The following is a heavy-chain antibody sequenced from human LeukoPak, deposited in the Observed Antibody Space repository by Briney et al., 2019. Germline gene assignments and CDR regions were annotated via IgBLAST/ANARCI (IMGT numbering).Heavy chain of an antibody. CDR1: GYSFTNYW. J-gene: IGHJ4*02. D-gene: IGHD6-13*01. Sequence: GESLKISXKGSGYSFTNYWIGWVRQMPGKGLECMGIIYPGDSDTRYSPSFQGQVTISPDKSISTAYLQWSSLKASDTAMYYCARAISGSWYSWGQGTLVTVSS. CDR2: IYPGDSDT. CDR3: ARAISGSWYS. V-gene: IGHV5-51*01.